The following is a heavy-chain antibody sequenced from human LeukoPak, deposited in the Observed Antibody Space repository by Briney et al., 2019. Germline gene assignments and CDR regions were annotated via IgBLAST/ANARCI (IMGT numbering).Heavy chain of an antibody. CDR3: TTSWPKVREGDQ. J-gene: IGHJ1*01. CDR1: VFTFSHYA. D-gene: IGHD3-10*01. CDR2: IGGGGDGA. V-gene: IGHV3-23*01. Sequence: GGSLRLSCAASVFTFSHYAMRWVRQAPGKGLEWLSEIGGGGDGAYPADSVKGRFTISRDNSKNTLYLQMNSLRAEDTAVYYCTTSWPKVREGDQWGQGTLVTVSS.